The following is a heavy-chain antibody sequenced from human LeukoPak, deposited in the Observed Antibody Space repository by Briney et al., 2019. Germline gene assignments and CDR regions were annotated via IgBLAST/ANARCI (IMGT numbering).Heavy chain of an antibody. V-gene: IGHV3-15*01. CDR3: TTDYPNSGYETFDY. CDR2: IKSKPDGGTI. Sequence: KPGGSLRLSCAASGFTFSNAWVSWVRQAPGKGLEWVGRIKSKPDGGTIGYAAPVKGRFTISRDDSKNTLYLQMKSLKTEDTAVYYCTTDYPNSGYETFDYWGQGTLVTVSS. CDR1: GFTFSNAW. J-gene: IGHJ4*02. D-gene: IGHD5-12*01.